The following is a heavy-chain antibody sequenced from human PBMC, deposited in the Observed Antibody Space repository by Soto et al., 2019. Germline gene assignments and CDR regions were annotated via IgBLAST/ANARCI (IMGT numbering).Heavy chain of an antibody. Sequence: QVQLQESGPGLVKPSQTLSLTCTVSGGSISSGGYYWSWIRQHPGKGLEWIGYIYYSGSTYYNPSLKSRVTISVDTSKNQFSLKLSSVTAADTAVYYCARATSRTVTTRYYYYGMDVWGQGTTVTVSS. CDR3: ARATSRTVTTRYYYYGMDV. J-gene: IGHJ6*02. CDR1: GGSISSGGYY. V-gene: IGHV4-31*03. D-gene: IGHD4-17*01. CDR2: IYYSGST.